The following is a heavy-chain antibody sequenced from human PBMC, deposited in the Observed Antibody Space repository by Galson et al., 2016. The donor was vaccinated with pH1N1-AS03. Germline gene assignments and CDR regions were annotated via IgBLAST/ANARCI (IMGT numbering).Heavy chain of an antibody. Sequence: TLSLTCTVSGGSISSGGYYWNWIRQHPGKGLEWIGYIFHSGSTYYNPSLESLVSIPVDTSKNQFSLKLKSVTAADTAVYYCARQDSGAYYLDSWGPGTLVTVSS. CDR1: GGSISSGGYY. V-gene: IGHV4-31*01. J-gene: IGHJ4*02. CDR3: ARQDSGAYYLDS. CDR2: IFHSGST. D-gene: IGHD1-26*01.